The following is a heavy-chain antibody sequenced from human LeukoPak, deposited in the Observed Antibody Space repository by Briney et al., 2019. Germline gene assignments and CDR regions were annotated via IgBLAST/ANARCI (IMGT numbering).Heavy chain of an antibody. CDR1: GGSISSGGYS. D-gene: IGHD7-27*01. V-gene: IGHV4-30-2*01. Sequence: SETLSLTCAVSGGSISSGGYSWSWIRQPPGKGLEWIGYIYHSGSTYYNPSLKSRVTISVDRSKNQFSLKLSSVTAADTAVYYCARGWGSHPGVHDLWGRGTLVTVSS. CDR3: ARGWGSHPGVHDL. J-gene: IGHJ2*01. CDR2: IYHSGST.